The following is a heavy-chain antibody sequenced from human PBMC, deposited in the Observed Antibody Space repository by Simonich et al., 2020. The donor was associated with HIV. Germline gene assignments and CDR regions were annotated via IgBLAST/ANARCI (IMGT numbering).Heavy chain of an antibody. D-gene: IGHD6-13*01. Sequence: QVQLQQWGAGLLKPSETLSLTCAVYGGSFSGYYWRWIRQPPGKGLEWIGETNHSGSTNYNPSLKSRVTISVDTSKNQFSLKLSSVTAADTAVYYCARLTAGGLGEYFQHWGQGTLVTVSS. V-gene: IGHV4-34*01. CDR2: TNHSGST. J-gene: IGHJ1*01. CDR3: ARLTAGGLGEYFQH. CDR1: GGSFSGYY.